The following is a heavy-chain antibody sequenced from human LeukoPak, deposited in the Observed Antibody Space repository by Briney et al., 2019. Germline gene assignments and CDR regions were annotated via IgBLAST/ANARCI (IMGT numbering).Heavy chain of an antibody. V-gene: IGHV4-61*02. J-gene: IGHJ3*02. CDR2: IYTTGST. Sequence: SETLSLTCTVSGGSISSGSYYWSWIRQPAGKGLEWIGRIYTTGSTNYNPSLKSRVTVSVDTSKNQFSLKLSSVTAADTAVYYCAESYGDYAFDIWGQGTMVTVSS. CDR1: GGSISSGSYY. D-gene: IGHD4-17*01. CDR3: AESYGDYAFDI.